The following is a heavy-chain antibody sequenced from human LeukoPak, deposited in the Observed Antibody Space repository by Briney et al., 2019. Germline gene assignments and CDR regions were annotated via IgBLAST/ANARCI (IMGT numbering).Heavy chain of an antibody. J-gene: IGHJ5*02. CDR3: ARAANYDYVWGSYRPYNWFDH. V-gene: IGHV3-74*01. Sequence: GGSLRLSCAASGFTFSSYWMHWVRQAPGKGLVWVSRINSDGSSTSYADSVKGRFTISRDNAKNPLFLHMTSLRPEDTPVYYCARAANYDYVWGSYRPYNWFDHWGQGTLVTVSS. D-gene: IGHD3-16*02. CDR2: INSDGSST. CDR1: GFTFSSYW.